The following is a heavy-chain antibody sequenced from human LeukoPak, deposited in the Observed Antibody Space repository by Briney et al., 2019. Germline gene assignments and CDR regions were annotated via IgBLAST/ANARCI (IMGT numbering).Heavy chain of an antibody. CDR1: AFIFSTFG. Sequence: GVSLRFSCAACAFIFSTFGMGRDCQAPGNELEWVSVISGSGGITYYAELVKGRFTISRDNSKSTLYMEMNSLRAEDTAVYYCAREGGRRDYWGHGGLVPVSS. V-gene: IGHV3-23*01. J-gene: IGHJ4*01. CDR2: ISGSGGIT. D-gene: IGHD2-15*01. CDR3: AREGGRRDY.